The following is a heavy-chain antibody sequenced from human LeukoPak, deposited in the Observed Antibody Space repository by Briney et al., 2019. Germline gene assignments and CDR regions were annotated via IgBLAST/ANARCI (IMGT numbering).Heavy chain of an antibody. V-gene: IGHV1-18*01. CDR1: GYTFTSYG. J-gene: IGHJ4*02. Sequence: ASVKVSCKASGYTFTSYGISWVRQALGQGLEWMGWISAYNGNTNYAQKLQGRVTMTTDTSTSTAYMELRSLRSDDTAVYYCASWIQRWLLDYWGQGTLVTVSS. D-gene: IGHD5-18*01. CDR2: ISAYNGNT. CDR3: ASWIQRWLLDY.